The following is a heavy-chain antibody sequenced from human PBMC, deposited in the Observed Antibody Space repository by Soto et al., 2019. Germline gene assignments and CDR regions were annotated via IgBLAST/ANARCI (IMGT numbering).Heavy chain of an antibody. J-gene: IGHJ5*02. Sequence: SETLSLTCTVSGGSIISTFYYWGWLRQPPGRGLEWIANIHYSGETHYSPSLKSRVAISVDTSKSQFSLTLDSVTAADTAVYYCARRPDFRDHGWFDPWGQGVLVTVSS. V-gene: IGHV4-39*01. D-gene: IGHD4-17*01. CDR3: ARRPDFRDHGWFDP. CDR1: GGSIISTFYY. CDR2: IHYSGET.